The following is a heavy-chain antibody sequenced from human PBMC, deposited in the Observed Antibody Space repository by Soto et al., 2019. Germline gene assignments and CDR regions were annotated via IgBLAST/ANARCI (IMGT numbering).Heavy chain of an antibody. Sequence: QVQLVQSGAEVKKPGSSVKVSCKASGGTFGIYAITWVRQAPGQGLEWLGGIIAFSDIVNYTQKLQGRVTLTADESTTTAYMDLSSLRSEDTAVYYCARSLYSSSWFHSGNSYYYYGMDVWGQGTTVTVSS. CDR3: ARSLYSSSWFHSGNSYYYYGMDV. D-gene: IGHD6-13*01. CDR1: GGTFGIYA. V-gene: IGHV1-69*12. CDR2: IIAFSDIV. J-gene: IGHJ6*02.